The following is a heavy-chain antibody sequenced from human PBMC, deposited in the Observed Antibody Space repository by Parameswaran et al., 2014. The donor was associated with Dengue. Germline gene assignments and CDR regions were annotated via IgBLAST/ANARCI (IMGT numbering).Heavy chain of an antibody. CDR2: IYYSGST. J-gene: IGHJ5*02. CDR3: ARGGTSWFGELLAWFDP. D-gene: IGHD3-10*01. V-gene: IGHV4-30-4*01. Sequence: RWIRQPQEGLEWIGYIYYSGSTYYNPSLKSRVTISVDTSKNQFSLKLSSVTAADTAVYYCARGGTSWFGELLAWFDPWGQGTLVTVSS.